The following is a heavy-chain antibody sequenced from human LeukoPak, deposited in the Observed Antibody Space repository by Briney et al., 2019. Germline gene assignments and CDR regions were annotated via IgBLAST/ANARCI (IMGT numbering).Heavy chain of an antibody. J-gene: IGHJ4*02. CDR3: AKRGVVIRVILVGFHKEAYYFDS. CDR2: ISDSGGRT. Sequence: GGSLRLSCAVSGFTFSNYGMSWVRQAPGKGLEWVAGISDSGGRTKYEDSVKGRFTISRDNSKNTLYLQMNSLRAEDTAVYFCAKRGVVIRVILVGFHKEAYYFDSWGQGALVTVSS. V-gene: IGHV3-23*01. D-gene: IGHD3-22*01. CDR1: GFTFSNYG.